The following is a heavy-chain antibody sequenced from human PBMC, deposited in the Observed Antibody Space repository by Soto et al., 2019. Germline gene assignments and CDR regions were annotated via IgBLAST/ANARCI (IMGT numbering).Heavy chain of an antibody. CDR1: GYRFTSYW. J-gene: IGHJ4*02. CDR3: ATLKRGPYFFDY. D-gene: IGHD3-16*01. Sequence: PGESLKISCKVSGYRFTSYWIGWVRQTPGKGLEWMGIIHPGDSDARYSPSFQGQVTISVDKSISTAYLHWNSLRASDTAMYYCATLKRGPYFFDYWGQGTRVTVSS. CDR2: IHPGDSDA. V-gene: IGHV5-51*01.